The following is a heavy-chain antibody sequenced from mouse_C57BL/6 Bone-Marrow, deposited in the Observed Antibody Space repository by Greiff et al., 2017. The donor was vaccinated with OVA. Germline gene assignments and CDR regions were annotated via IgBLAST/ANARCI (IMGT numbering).Heavy chain of an antibody. J-gene: IGHJ1*03. CDR2: IHPNSGST. CDR1: GYTFTSYW. Sequence: QVQLQQPGAELVKPGASVKLSCKASGYTFTSYWMHWVKQRPGQGLEWIGMIHPNSGSTNYNEKFKSKATLTVDKSSSTAYMQLSSLTSEDSAVYYCARWSYYGSSLYWYFDVWGTGTTVTVSS. V-gene: IGHV1-64*01. D-gene: IGHD1-1*01. CDR3: ARWSYYGSSLYWYFDV.